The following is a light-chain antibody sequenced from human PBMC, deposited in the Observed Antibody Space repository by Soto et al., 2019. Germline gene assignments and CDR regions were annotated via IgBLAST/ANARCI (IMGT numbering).Light chain of an antibody. J-gene: IGKJ4*01. CDR1: QSVSSNF. CDR2: GAS. CDR3: RAYGRSLGFG. Sequence: EIVLTMSPCTVSLSPEERATLSCRASQSVSSNFLAWYQEKPGQAPRLLIYGASSRATGIPDRFSGSGSGTDFTLTISRLEPEDYAVCYCRAYGRSLGFGFGG. V-gene: IGKV3-20*01.